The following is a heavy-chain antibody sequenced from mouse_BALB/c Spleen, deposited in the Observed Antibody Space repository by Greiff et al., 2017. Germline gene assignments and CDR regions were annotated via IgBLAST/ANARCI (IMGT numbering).Heavy chain of an antibody. V-gene: IGHV14-3*02. D-gene: IGHD2-10*02. CDR3: ASLRYGY. Sequence: EVQLQQSGAELVKPGASVKLSCTASGFNIKDTYMHWVKQRPEQGLEWIGRIDPANGNTKYDPKFQGKATIPADTSSNTAYLQLSILTSEDTAVYCCASLRYGYWGQGTTLTVSS. CDR1: GFNIKDTY. CDR2: IDPANGNT. J-gene: IGHJ2*01.